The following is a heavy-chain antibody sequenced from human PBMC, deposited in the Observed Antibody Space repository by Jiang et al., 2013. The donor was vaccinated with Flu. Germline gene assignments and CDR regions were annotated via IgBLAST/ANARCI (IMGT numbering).Heavy chain of an antibody. D-gene: IGHD4-17*01. J-gene: IGHJ4*02. CDR2: WYDGSNK. CDR3: ARASPTVTTPGFDY. V-gene: IGHV3-33*01. Sequence: WYDGSNKYYADSVKGRFTISRDNSKNTLYLQMNSLRAEDTAVYYCARASPTVTTPGFDYWGQGTLVTVSS.